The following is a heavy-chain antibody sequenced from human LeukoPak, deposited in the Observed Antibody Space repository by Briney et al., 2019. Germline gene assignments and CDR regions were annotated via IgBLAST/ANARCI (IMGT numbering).Heavy chain of an antibody. CDR1: GGSFSGYY. CDR3: ARDRYSSSWYAKGGYFQH. V-gene: IGHV4-34*01. J-gene: IGHJ1*01. D-gene: IGHD6-13*01. CDR2: INHSGST. Sequence: SETLSLTCAVYGGSFSGYYWSWIRQPPGKGLEWIGEINHSGSTNYNPSLKSRVTISVGTSKNQFSLKLSSVTAANTAVYYCARDRYSSSWYAKGGYFQHWGQGTLVTVSS.